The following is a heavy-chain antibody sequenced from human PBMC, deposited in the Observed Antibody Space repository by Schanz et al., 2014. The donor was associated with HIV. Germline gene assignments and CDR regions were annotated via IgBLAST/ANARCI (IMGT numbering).Heavy chain of an antibody. CDR2: INQSGST. D-gene: IGHD2-15*01. CDR3: ARASRGGLPYTGGWYYFDL. V-gene: IGHV4-34*02. Sequence: QVQLQQWGAGLLKPSETLSLSCAVYGGSFSVYYWSWIRQAPGKGLEWIGNINQSGSTTYNPSLKSRVTMSIDTSETQFFLELTSVTAADTAVYYCARASRGGLPYTGGWYYFDLWGQGILVTVSS. J-gene: IGHJ4*02. CDR1: GGSFSVYY.